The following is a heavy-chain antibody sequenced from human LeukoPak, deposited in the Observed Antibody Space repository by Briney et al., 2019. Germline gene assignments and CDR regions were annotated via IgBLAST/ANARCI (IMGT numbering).Heavy chain of an antibody. Sequence: SDTLSLTCTVSGGSISGYYWSWIRQPPGKRLEWVGYIHYTGYTNYNPSLRSRVTMSVDTSKNQFSLTLRSVTAADTAVYYCARLDFAAAEEFAPWGQGTLVTLSS. CDR3: ARLDFAAAEEFAP. J-gene: IGHJ5*02. CDR2: IHYTGYT. D-gene: IGHD6-13*01. V-gene: IGHV4-59*08. CDR1: GGSISGYY.